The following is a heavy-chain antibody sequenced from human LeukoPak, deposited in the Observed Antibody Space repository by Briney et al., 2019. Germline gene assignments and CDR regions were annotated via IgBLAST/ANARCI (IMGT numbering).Heavy chain of an antibody. J-gene: IGHJ4*02. CDR2: ISSSGSTK. CDR1: GFTFSSYE. D-gene: IGHD5-24*01. V-gene: IGHV3-48*03. CDR3: ARIATKMATHYFDD. Sequence: GGSLRLSCAASGFTFSSYEMNWVRQAPGKGLEWVSYISSSGSTKYYADSMKGRLTISRDNAKNSLYLQMNSLRAEDTAVYYCARIATKMATHYFDDWGQGTLVTVSS.